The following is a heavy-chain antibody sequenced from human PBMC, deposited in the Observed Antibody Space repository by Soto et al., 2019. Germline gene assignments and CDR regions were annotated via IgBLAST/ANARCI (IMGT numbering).Heavy chain of an antibody. D-gene: IGHD3-10*01. J-gene: IGHJ5*02. Sequence: GGSLRLSCAASGFTFSSYGMHWVRQAPGKGLEWVAVIWYDGSNKYYADSVKGRFTISRDNSKNTLYLQMNSLRAEDTAVYYCARGVGLKDWFDPWGQGTLVTVSS. CDR1: GFTFSSYG. CDR2: IWYDGSNK. V-gene: IGHV3-33*01. CDR3: ARGVGLKDWFDP.